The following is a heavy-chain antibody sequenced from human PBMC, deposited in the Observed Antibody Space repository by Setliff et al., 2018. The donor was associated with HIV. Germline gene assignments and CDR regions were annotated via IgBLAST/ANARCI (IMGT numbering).Heavy chain of an antibody. CDR3: ASKGGSENYPDSDAFDI. Sequence: ASVKVSCKASGYSFTAYGISWVRQAPGQGLEWMGLIDPTGDITFYPQKFQARVTMTRDTSASTVYLELRSLRSEDSAVYFCASKGGSENYPDSDAFDIWGQGTLVTVSS. D-gene: IGHD3-10*01. V-gene: IGHV1-46*01. J-gene: IGHJ3*02. CDR2: IDPTGDIT. CDR1: GYSFTAYG.